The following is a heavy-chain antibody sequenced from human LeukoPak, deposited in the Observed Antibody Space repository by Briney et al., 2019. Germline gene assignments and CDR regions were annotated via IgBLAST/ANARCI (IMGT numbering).Heavy chain of an antibody. CDR2: IDWDDDK. V-gene: IGHV2-70*11. CDR3: ARIRTGTYFDY. J-gene: IGHJ4*02. D-gene: IGHD7-27*01. CDR1: GFSLSTPGMC. Sequence: RESGPALVKPTQTLTLACTFSGFSLSTPGMCVSWIRQPPGKALEWLARIDWDDDKYYSTSLKTRLTISKGTSKNQVVLTMTNMDPVDTATYYCARIRTGTYFDYWGQGTLVTVSS.